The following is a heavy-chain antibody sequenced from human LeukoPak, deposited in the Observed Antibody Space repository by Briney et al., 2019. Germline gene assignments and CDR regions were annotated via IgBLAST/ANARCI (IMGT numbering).Heavy chain of an antibody. CDR1: GYTFTSYD. CDR3: ARDFDDFWSGYPSPYFDY. CDR2: ISAYNGNT. D-gene: IGHD3-3*01. J-gene: IGHJ4*02. V-gene: IGHV1-18*01. Sequence: ASVKVSCKASGYTFTSYDINWVRQAPGQGLEWMGWISAYNGNTNYAQKLQGRVTMTTDTSTSTAYMELRSLRSDDTAVYYCARDFDDFWSGYPSPYFDYWGQGTLVTVSS.